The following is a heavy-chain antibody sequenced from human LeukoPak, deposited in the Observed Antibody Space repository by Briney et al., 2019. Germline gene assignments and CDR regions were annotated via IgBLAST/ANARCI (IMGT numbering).Heavy chain of an antibody. J-gene: IGHJ6*04. CDR1: GYTFSRYA. CDR3: ASGQYSSGWYLGNYYYGMDV. CDR2: INAGSGNT. V-gene: IGHV1-3*01. D-gene: IGHD6-19*01. Sequence: ASVKVSCKASGYTFSRYAMHWARQAPGQRLEWMGWINAGSGNTKYSLKFQGRVTITRDTSASTAYMELSSLRSEDTAVYYCASGQYSSGWYLGNYYYGMDVWGKGTTVTVSS.